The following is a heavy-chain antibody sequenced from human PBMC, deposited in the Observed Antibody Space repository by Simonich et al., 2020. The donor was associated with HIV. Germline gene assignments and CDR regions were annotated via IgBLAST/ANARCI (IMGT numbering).Heavy chain of an antibody. Sequence: QLHLQESGPGLVKPSETLSLTCTVSGGSISSSSYYWGWIRHPPGKGLEWIGSLYYRGSTYYSPSLKSRVTISVDTSKNQFSLNLSSATATDTAVYYCARHRETMVRGLVSYFDYWGQGTLVTVSS. J-gene: IGHJ4*02. D-gene: IGHD3-10*01. CDR1: GGSISSSSYY. CDR2: LYYRGST. V-gene: IGHV4-39*01. CDR3: ARHRETMVRGLVSYFDY.